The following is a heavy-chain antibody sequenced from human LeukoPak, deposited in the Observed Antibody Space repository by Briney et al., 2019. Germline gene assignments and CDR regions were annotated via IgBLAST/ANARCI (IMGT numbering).Heavy chain of an antibody. J-gene: IGHJ5*02. Sequence: GGSLRLSCAASGFTFSSYTIHWVRQAPGKGLEWVALISSDGSNKFYANSVKGRFTISRDNSKKTVYLQMNSLRGEDAAVYSCARGATNDFWSGYGWFDPWGQGTLVTVSS. CDR2: ISSDGSNK. CDR1: GFTFSSYT. D-gene: IGHD3-3*01. V-gene: IGHV3-30*04. CDR3: ARGATNDFWSGYGWFDP.